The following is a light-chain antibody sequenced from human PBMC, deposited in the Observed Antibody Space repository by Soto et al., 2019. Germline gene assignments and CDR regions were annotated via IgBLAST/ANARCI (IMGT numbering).Light chain of an antibody. Sequence: DIQMTHSPYSLSASVGDRVTITCRASQSTSTYLNWYQQKAGLAPKLLIYEASTLQSGVPSRFSGSGSGTEFTLTISGLMTEDFATYHCQQLNTLPFTFGQGTRLEIK. CDR3: QQLNTLPFT. CDR1: QSTSTY. CDR2: EAS. V-gene: IGKV1-9*01. J-gene: IGKJ5*01.